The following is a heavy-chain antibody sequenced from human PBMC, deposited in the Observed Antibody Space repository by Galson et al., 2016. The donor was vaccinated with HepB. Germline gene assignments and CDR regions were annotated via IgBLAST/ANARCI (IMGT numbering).Heavy chain of an antibody. CDR1: GLTFSDYY. D-gene: IGHD2-2*01. V-gene: IGHV3-11*06. Sequence: LRLSCAASGLTFSDYYMTWIRQAPGKGLEWVSYISSTSSYIRYADSVKGRFTISRDNAKNSLYLQMDSLRAEDTAVYYCARPRAQPDDAFDIWGQGTMVTVSS. CDR2: ISSTSSYI. CDR3: ARPRAQPDDAFDI. J-gene: IGHJ3*02.